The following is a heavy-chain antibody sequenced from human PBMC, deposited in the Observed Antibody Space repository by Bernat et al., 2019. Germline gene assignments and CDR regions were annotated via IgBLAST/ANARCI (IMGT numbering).Heavy chain of an antibody. Sequence: QVQLVQSGAEVKKPGASVKVSCKASGYTFTGYYMHWVRQAPGQGLEWMGWINPNSGGTNYAQKFQGWVTMTRDTAISPAYMELSRLRSDDTAVYYCARGGGIAAADTEFDYWGQGTLVTVSS. CDR1: GYTFTGYY. CDR3: ARGGGIAAADTEFDY. CDR2: INPNSGGT. J-gene: IGHJ4*02. D-gene: IGHD6-13*01. V-gene: IGHV1-2*04.